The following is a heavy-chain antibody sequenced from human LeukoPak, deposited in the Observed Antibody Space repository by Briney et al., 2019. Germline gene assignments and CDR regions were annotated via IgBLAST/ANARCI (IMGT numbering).Heavy chain of an antibody. V-gene: IGHV4-31*03. Sequence: PSETLSLTCTVSGGSISSGGYYWSWIRQHPGKDLEWIGYIYYSGSTYYNPSLKSRVTISVDTSKNQFSLKLSSVTAADTAVYYCARTVGARTFYFDHWGHGTLVTVSS. J-gene: IGHJ4*01. CDR1: GGSISSGGYY. D-gene: IGHD1-26*01. CDR3: ARTVGARTFYFDH. CDR2: IYYSGST.